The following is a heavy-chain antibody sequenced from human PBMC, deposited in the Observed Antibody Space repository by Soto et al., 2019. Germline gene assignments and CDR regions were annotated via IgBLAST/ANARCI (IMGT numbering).Heavy chain of an antibody. J-gene: IGHJ5*02. CDR1: GYTFTTYG. V-gene: IGHV1-18*01. CDR3: ARDPHEFWTSYWFDP. CDR2: ISADDGKT. Sequence: GASVKVSCKTSGYTFTTYGINWVRQAPGQGLELMGWISADDGKTTYAEKFQGRVTLTTDTSTSTAYMELRSLRSDDTAIYYCARDPHEFWTSYWFDPWGQGTPVTVSS. D-gene: IGHD3-3*01.